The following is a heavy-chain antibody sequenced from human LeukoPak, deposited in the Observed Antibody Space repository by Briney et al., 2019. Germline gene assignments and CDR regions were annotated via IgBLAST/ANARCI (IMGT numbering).Heavy chain of an antibody. CDR1: EYTFTSHG. D-gene: IGHD3-10*01. V-gene: IGHV1-3*01. Sequence: ASVKVSCKASEYTFTSHGLHWVRQAPGQRLEWMGWINAGNGNTQYSQKFQGRVTLTRGTSASTAYMELSSLRPEDTAVYYCARDFYFGELLVPYGMDVWGQGTTVTVSS. CDR2: INAGNGNT. J-gene: IGHJ6*02. CDR3: ARDFYFGELLVPYGMDV.